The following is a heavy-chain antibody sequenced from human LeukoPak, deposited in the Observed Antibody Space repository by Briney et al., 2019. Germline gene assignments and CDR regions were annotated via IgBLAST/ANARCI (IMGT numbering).Heavy chain of an antibody. CDR3: ARPQGWLGTQPSDY. J-gene: IGHJ4*02. CDR2: INHSGST. Sequence: PSETLSLICAVYGGSFSGYYWSWIRQPPGKGLEWIGEINHSGSTNYNPSLKSRVTISVDTSKNQFSLKLSSVTAADTAVYYCARPQGWLGTQPSDYWGQGTLVTVSS. V-gene: IGHV4-34*01. D-gene: IGHD6-19*01. CDR1: GGSFSGYY.